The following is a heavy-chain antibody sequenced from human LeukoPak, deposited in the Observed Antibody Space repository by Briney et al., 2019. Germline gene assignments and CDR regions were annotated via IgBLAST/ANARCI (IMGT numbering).Heavy chain of an antibody. J-gene: IGHJ4*02. Sequence: GGSLRLSCAASGFTFSSYWMHGVRQAPGKGLVWVSRIKSDGSSTNYADSVKGRFTISRGNAENTLYLQMNSLRAEDTAVYYCARNTAGLTFDYWGQGTLVTVSS. D-gene: IGHD5-18*01. CDR2: IKSDGSST. CDR1: GFTFSSYW. CDR3: ARNTAGLTFDY. V-gene: IGHV3-74*01.